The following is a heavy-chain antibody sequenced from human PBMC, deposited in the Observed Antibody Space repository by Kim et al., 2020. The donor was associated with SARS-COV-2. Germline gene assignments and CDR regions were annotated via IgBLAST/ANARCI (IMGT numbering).Heavy chain of an antibody. V-gene: IGHV3-23*01. Sequence: GGSLRLSCAASGFTFSSYAMSWVRQAPGKGLEWVSAISGSGGSTYYADSVKGRFTISRENSKNTLYLQMNSLRAEDTAVYYCAKDGVGGWRASFDYWGQGTLVTVSS. CDR1: GFTFSSYA. J-gene: IGHJ4*02. CDR3: AKDGVGGWRASFDY. CDR2: ISGSGGST. D-gene: IGHD3-10*01.